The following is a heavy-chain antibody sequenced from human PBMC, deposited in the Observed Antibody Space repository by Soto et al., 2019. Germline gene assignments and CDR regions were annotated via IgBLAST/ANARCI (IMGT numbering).Heavy chain of an antibody. Sequence: QVQLVESGGGVVQPGRSLRLSCAASGFTFSSYGMHWVRQAPGKGLEWVAVISYDGSNKYYADSVKGRFTISRDNSKNTLYLQMNSLRAEDTAVYYCASADGSGMLAWGQGTLVTVSS. CDR1: GFTFSSYG. V-gene: IGHV3-30*03. J-gene: IGHJ5*02. CDR2: ISYDGSNK. CDR3: ASADGSGMLA. D-gene: IGHD3-10*01.